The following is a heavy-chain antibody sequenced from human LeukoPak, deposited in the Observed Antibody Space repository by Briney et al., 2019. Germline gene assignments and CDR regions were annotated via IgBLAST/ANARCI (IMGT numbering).Heavy chain of an antibody. Sequence: GGSLRLSCAASGFTFSSYSMNWVRQPQGKWLEWVSSISSSSSYIYYADSVKGRFTISRDNAKNSLYLQMNSLRAVDTAVYYCARDVRLDYWGQGTLVTVSS. CDR1: GFTFSSYS. CDR3: ARDVRLDY. V-gene: IGHV3-21*01. D-gene: IGHD2/OR15-2a*01. J-gene: IGHJ4*02. CDR2: ISSSSSYI.